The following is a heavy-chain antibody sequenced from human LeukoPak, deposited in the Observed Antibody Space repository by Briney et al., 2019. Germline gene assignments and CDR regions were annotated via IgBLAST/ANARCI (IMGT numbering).Heavy chain of an antibody. CDR3: ARRKFRRGYFDY. Sequence: SETLSLTCTVSGGSISSSSYYWGWIRQPPGKGLEWIGSIYYSGSTYYNPSLKSRVTISVDTSKNQFSLKLSSVTAADTAVYYCARRKFRRGYFDYWGQGTLVTVSS. D-gene: IGHD3-10*01. V-gene: IGHV4-39*07. CDR1: GGSISSSSYY. CDR2: IYYSGST. J-gene: IGHJ4*02.